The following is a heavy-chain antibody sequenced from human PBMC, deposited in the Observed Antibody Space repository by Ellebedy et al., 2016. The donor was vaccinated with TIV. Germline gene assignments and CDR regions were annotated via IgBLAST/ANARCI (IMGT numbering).Heavy chain of an antibody. Sequence: AASVKVSCKASGYSFSNYYMHWVRQAPGQGLEWMGIINPNDDTKYYTQNFQGRVTVTRDTSANTVYMELSSLRSEDTAVSYCASGRGYSFDVCDVWGQGTMVAVS. CDR1: GYSFSNYY. CDR3: ASGRGYSFDVCDV. CDR2: INPNDDTK. D-gene: IGHD5-18*01. V-gene: IGHV1-46*01. J-gene: IGHJ3*01.